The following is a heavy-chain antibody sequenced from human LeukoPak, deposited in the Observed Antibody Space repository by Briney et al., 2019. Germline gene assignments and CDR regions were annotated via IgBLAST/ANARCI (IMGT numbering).Heavy chain of an antibody. J-gene: IGHJ4*02. CDR3: ARDVIYDSSDYPDF. CDR1: GVSISRYY. CDR2: IYTSGST. D-gene: IGHD3-22*01. Sequence: SETLSLTCTVSGVSISRYYWSWIRQPAGKGLEWIGRIYTSGSTNYSPSFKSRVTMSEDTSKNQLSLRLSSVTAADTAVYYCARDVIYDSSDYPDFWGQGILVTVSS. V-gene: IGHV4-4*07.